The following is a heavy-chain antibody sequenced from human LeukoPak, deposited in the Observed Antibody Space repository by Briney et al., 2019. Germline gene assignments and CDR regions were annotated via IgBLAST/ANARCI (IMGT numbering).Heavy chain of an antibody. J-gene: IGHJ4*02. CDR2: INHSGST. CDR3: ARCQGTTVVTNAPLFDY. D-gene: IGHD4-23*01. CDR1: GGSFSGCY. V-gene: IGHV4-34*01. Sequence: PSETLSLTCAVYGGSFSGCYWSWIRQPPGKGLEWIGEINHSGSTNYNPSLKSRVTISVDTSKNQFSLKLSSETAADTAVYYCARCQGTTVVTNAPLFDYWGQGTLVTVSS.